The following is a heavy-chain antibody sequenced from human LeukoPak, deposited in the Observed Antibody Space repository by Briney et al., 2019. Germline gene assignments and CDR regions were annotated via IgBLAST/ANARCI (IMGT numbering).Heavy chain of an antibody. V-gene: IGHV4-59*11. CDR2: IYYSGTT. CDR1: GGSISSHN. J-gene: IGHJ5*02. D-gene: IGHD3-22*01. Sequence: PSETLSLTCTVSGGSISSHNWHWIRQPPGKGLEWIGYIYYSGTTNYNPSLKSRVTISVDTSKNQFSLKLISVTAADTAVYYCARAFLRFYDTSAYPTNWFDPWGQGTLVTVSS. CDR3: ARAFLRFYDTSAYPTNWFDP.